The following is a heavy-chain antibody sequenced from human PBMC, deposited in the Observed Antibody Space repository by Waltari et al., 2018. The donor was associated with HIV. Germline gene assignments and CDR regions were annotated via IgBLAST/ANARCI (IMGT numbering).Heavy chain of an antibody. CDR1: GFALRGYG. CDR3: ARSPTPTKMPY. V-gene: IGHV3-30*03. Sequence: QVQLVESGGGEVHPGESLRLAGNASGFALRGYGMQWGRQAPGKGLELLAVCSYDAVKQFYADSVQGRFTISRDNSRNLVFLHMTSVTPEDTAMYYCARSPTPTKMPYWGQGTRVTVST. J-gene: IGHJ4*02. D-gene: IGHD2-2*01. CDR2: CSYDAVKQ.